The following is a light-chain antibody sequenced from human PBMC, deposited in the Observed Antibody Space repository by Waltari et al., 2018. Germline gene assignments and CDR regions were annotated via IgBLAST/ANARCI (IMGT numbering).Light chain of an antibody. CDR1: QSVGSS. J-gene: IGKJ2*01. CDR3: QQRSNGNT. CDR2: NAS. V-gene: IGKV3-11*01. Sequence: ETVLTQSPVTLSLSPGEGATLSCTASQSVGSSLAWYQQKPGQAPRLLIYNASNRAAGSPARCSGSGSGTDVTLTISSLEPEDCAGDDWQQRSNGNTCGQGTKLEIK.